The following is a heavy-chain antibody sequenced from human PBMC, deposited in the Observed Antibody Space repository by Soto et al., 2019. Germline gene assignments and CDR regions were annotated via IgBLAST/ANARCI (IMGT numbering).Heavy chain of an antibody. CDR1: GFTFSTYA. D-gene: IGHD3-3*01. Sequence: GGSLRLSCAASGFTFSTYAMNWVRQAPGKGLEWVSVISGSGDSTYYADSVKGRFTISRDNSKNTLFLQMNSLRAEDTAVYYCARESRFLEWLSLNWFDPWGQGT. CDR2: ISGSGDST. V-gene: IGHV3-23*01. CDR3: ARESRFLEWLSLNWFDP. J-gene: IGHJ5*02.